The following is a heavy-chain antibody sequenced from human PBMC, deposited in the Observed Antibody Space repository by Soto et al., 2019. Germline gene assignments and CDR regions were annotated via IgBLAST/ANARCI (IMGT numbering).Heavy chain of an antibody. CDR1: GGSFSGYY. D-gene: IGHD4-17*01. CDR2: INHSGST. Sequence: SETLSLTCAVYGGSFSGYYWSWIRQPPGKGLEWIGEINHSGSTNYNPSLKSRVTISVDTSKNQFSLKLSSVTAADTAVYYCARTYYGDYEAEWFDPRGQGTLVTVSS. CDR3: ARTYYGDYEAEWFDP. V-gene: IGHV4-34*01. J-gene: IGHJ5*02.